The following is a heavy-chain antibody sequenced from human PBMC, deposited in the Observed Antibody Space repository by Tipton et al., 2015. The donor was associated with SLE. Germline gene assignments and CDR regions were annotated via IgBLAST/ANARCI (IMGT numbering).Heavy chain of an antibody. Sequence: GSLRLSCAASGFTFSSYSMNWVRQAPGKGLEWVSSISSSSSYIYYADSVKGRFTISRDNAKNSLYLQMNSLRAEDTAVYYRARGGYYYDSSGYPFDYWGQGTLVTVSS. D-gene: IGHD3-22*01. CDR2: ISSSSSYI. V-gene: IGHV3-21*03. J-gene: IGHJ4*02. CDR3: ARGGYYYDSSGYPFDY. CDR1: GFTFSSYS.